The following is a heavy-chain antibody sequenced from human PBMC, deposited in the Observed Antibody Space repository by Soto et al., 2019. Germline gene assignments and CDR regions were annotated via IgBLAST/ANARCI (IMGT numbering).Heavy chain of an antibody. CDR2: SGNKANSYTT. D-gene: IGHD1-20*01. J-gene: IGHJ6*02. Sequence: EVQLVESGGGLVQPGRSLRLSCAASGFTFSDHYIDWVRQAPGKGLEWVGRSGNKANSYTTEYAASVKGRFAISRDDSKNSLYLQMNSLKTEDTAVYYCARAHNGRNYYGMDVWGQGTTVTVSS. V-gene: IGHV3-72*01. CDR3: ARAHNGRNYYGMDV. CDR1: GFTFSDHY.